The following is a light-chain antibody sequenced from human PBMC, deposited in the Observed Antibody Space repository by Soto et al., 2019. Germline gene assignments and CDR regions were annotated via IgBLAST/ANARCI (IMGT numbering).Light chain of an antibody. Sequence: QSALTQPHSASGTPGQRVTISCSGSSSNIGTSSVHWFQQLPGTAPKLLISTTNQRPSGVPERFSGSKSGTSASLAISGLQSEDEAYYYCAAWDDSLNGHVFGTGTKVTVL. V-gene: IGLV1-44*01. J-gene: IGLJ1*01. CDR3: AAWDDSLNGHV. CDR1: SSNIGTSS. CDR2: TTN.